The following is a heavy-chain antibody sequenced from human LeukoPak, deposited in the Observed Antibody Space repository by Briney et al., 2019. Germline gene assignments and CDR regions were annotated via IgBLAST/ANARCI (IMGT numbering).Heavy chain of an antibody. J-gene: IGHJ4*02. V-gene: IGHV3-30*02. CDR2: IRYDGSNK. Sequence: PGGSLRLSCAASGFTFSSYGMHWVRQAPGKGLEWVAFIRYDGSNKYYADSVKGRFTISRDNSKNTQYLQMNSLRGDDTAVYYCARSYCNAATCFAMDYWGQGTLVTVSS. CDR3: ARSYCNAATCFAMDY. CDR1: GFTFSSYG. D-gene: IGHD2-2*01.